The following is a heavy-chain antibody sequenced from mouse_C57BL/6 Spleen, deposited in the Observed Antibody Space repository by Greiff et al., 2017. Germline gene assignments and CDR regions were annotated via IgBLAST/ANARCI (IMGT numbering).Heavy chain of an antibody. CDR2: ISSGSSTI. CDR3: ARAYYYGSRRNYAMDY. CDR1: GFTFSDYG. Sequence: EVMLVESGGGLVKPGGSLKLSCAASGFTFSDYGMHWVRQAPEKGLEWVAYISSGSSTIYYADTVKGRFTISRDNAKNTLFLQMPSLRSEASDMYYWARAYYYGSRRNYAMDYWGQGTSVTVSS. V-gene: IGHV5-17*01. D-gene: IGHD1-1*01. J-gene: IGHJ4*01.